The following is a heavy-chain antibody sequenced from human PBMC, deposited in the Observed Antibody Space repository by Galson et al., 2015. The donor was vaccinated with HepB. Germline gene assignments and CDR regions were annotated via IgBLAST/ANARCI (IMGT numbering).Heavy chain of an antibody. J-gene: IGHJ4*02. V-gene: IGHV1-3*01. CDR1: GYTFTSYA. D-gene: IGHD3-9*01. CDR3: ARGWLRYFDWLNQPFDY. Sequence: SVKVSCKASGYTFTSYAMHWVRQAPGQRLEWMGWINAGNGNTKYSQRFQGRVTITRDTSASTAYMELSSLRSEDTAVYYCARGWLRYFDWLNQPFDYWGQGTLVTVSS. CDR2: INAGNGNT.